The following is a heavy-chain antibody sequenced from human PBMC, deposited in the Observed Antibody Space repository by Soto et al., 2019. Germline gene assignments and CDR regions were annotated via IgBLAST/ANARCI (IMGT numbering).Heavy chain of an antibody. D-gene: IGHD2-2*01. CDR3: ARLHCNSPNCVPLDP. CDR2: IYYSGSA. J-gene: IGHJ5*02. V-gene: IGHV4-39*01. Sequence: QLQLQESGPGLVKPSETLSLTCSVSGGPISSVSYYWGWIRQPPGKGLEWIGSIYYSGSAYYSPSLKSRVTMSVDTSKNQLSLELRSVTAADTAVYYCARLHCNSPNCVPLDPWGQGTLVTVSS. CDR1: GGPISSVSYY.